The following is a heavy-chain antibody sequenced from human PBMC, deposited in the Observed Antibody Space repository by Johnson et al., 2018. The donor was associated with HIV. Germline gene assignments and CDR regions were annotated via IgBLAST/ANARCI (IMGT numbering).Heavy chain of an antibody. CDR1: AFTFSSYA. V-gene: IGHV3-30*04. CDR2: ISYDASNK. CDR3: ARGGLGDYVVAFDI. Sequence: QVQLVESGGGVVQPGRSLRLSCAASAFTFSSYAMHWVRQAPGKGLEWVAVISYDASNKYYADSVKGRFTISRDNSKNTLYLQMNSLRVEDTAVYHCARGGLGDYVVAFDIWGQGTMVTVSS. D-gene: IGHD4-17*01. J-gene: IGHJ3*02.